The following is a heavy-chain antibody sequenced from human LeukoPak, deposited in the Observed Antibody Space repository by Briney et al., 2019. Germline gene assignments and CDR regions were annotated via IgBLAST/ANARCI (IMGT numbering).Heavy chain of an antibody. CDR2: IYPGDSDT. Sequence: GESLKISCKASGYSFISYWIGWVRQMPGKGLEWMGIIYPGDSDTRYRPSFQGQVTISVDKSITTAYLQWSSLKASDSAIYFCATQPGLGYWGQGTLVTVSS. J-gene: IGHJ4*02. D-gene: IGHD1-26*01. CDR1: GYSFISYW. CDR3: ATQPGLGY. V-gene: IGHV5-51*01.